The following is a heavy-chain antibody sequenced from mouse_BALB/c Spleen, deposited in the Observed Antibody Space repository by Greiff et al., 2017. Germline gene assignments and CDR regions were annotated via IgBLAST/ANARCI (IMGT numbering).Heavy chain of an antibody. CDR2: IYAGTGGT. J-gene: IGHJ4*01. CDR3: ARLEDYYAMDY. CDR1: SFSSSY. Sequence: SFSSSYISWLKQKPGQSLEWIAWIYAGTGGTSYNQKFTGKAQLTVDTSSSTAYMQFSSLTTEDSAIYYCARLEDYYAMDYWGQGTSVTVSS. V-gene: IGHV1-66*01.